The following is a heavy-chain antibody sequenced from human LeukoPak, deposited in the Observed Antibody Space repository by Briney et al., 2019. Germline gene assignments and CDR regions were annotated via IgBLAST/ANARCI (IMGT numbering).Heavy chain of an antibody. Sequence: GGSLRLSCAASGFTFSSYGMHWVRQVPGKGLEWVAFIRYDGTPKYYADSVKGRFTISRDNSKNTLYLQMNSLRAEDTAVYYCARSGGTSWYWGQGTLVTVSS. CDR2: IRYDGTPK. J-gene: IGHJ4*02. CDR3: ARSGGTSWY. CDR1: GFTFSSYG. D-gene: IGHD1-14*01. V-gene: IGHV3-30*02.